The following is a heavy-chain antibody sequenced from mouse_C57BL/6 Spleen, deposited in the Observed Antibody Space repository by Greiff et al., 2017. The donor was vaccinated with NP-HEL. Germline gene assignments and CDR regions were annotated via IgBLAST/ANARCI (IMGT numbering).Heavy chain of an antibody. CDR3: ARKFNYYGSSYGYFDV. Sequence: QVQLQQPGAELVKPGASVKLSCKASGYTFTSYWVQWVKQRPGQGLEWIGEIDPSDSYTNYNQKFKGKATLTVDTSSSTAYMQLSSLTSEDSAVYYCARKFNYYGSSYGYFDVWGTGTTVTVSS. D-gene: IGHD1-1*01. CDR1: GYTFTSYW. J-gene: IGHJ1*03. V-gene: IGHV1-50*01. CDR2: IDPSDSYT.